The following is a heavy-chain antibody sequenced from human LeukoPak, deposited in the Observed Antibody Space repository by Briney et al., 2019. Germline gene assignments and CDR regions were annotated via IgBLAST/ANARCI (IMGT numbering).Heavy chain of an antibody. CDR3: ARSYGDY. D-gene: IGHD3-10*01. Sequence: GGSLRLSCAASGFTFDDYAMHWVRQAPGKGLEWVANMKQDGSEKYYVDSVKGRFTISRDNAKNLLSLQLTSLRAEDTAVYYCARSYGDYWGQGTLVTVSS. J-gene: IGHJ4*02. V-gene: IGHV3-7*01. CDR1: GFTFDDYA. CDR2: MKQDGSEK.